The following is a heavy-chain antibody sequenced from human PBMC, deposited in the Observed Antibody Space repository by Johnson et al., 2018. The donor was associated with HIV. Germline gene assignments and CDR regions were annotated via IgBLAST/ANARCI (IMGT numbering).Heavy chain of an antibody. D-gene: IGHD3-22*01. CDR1: GFTFSDYY. J-gene: IGHJ3*02. CDR3: AKGSGYYAAFDM. CDR2: ISSSGITI. Sequence: VQLVESGGGLVKPGGSLRLSCAASGFTFSDYYMSWIRQAPGKGLEWVSYISSSGITIYYADSVKGRFTISRDNSKNTLYLQMNSLRTEDTAVYYCAKGSGYYAAFDMWGQGTVVTVSS. V-gene: IGHV3-11*04.